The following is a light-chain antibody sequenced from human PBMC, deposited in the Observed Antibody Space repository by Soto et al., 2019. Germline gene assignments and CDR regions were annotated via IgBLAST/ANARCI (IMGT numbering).Light chain of an antibody. Sequence: ETVLTQSPGTLSLSPGERATLSCRASQTVGTYLAWYQQKPGQAPRLLVFGASSRATGVPDRFSGSGSGTDFTLTISGLEPEDFAVYYCQRYNSWPLSFGGGTKVNIK. CDR1: QTVGTY. CDR2: GAS. CDR3: QRYNSWPLS. J-gene: IGKJ4*01. V-gene: IGKV3-20*01.